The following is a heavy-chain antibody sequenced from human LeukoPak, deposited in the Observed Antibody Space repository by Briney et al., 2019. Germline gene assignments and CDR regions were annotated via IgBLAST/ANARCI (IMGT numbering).Heavy chain of an antibody. J-gene: IGHJ4*02. CDR1: GYTLTELS. D-gene: IGHD1-26*01. V-gene: IGHV1-24*01. CDR2: FDPEDGET. Sequence: SVKVSCKVSGYTLTELSMHWVRQAPGKGLEWMGGFDPEDGETIYAQKFQGRVTMTEDTSTDTAYMELSSLRSEDTAVYYCATGATSIVGATHAFDYWGQGTLVTVSS. CDR3: ATGATSIVGATHAFDY.